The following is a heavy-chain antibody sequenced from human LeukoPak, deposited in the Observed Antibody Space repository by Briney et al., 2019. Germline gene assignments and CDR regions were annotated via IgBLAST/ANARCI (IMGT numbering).Heavy chain of an antibody. CDR2: IYYSGST. Sequence: SETLSLTCTVSGGSISSSSYYWGWIRQPPGKGLEWIGSIYYSGSTYYNPSLKSRVTISVDTSKNQFSLKLSSVTAADTAVYYCARDTGYFDWLAGYYYYYYMDVWGKGTTVTISS. CDR1: GGSISSSSYY. D-gene: IGHD3-9*01. V-gene: IGHV4-39*07. CDR3: ARDTGYFDWLAGYYYYYYMDV. J-gene: IGHJ6*03.